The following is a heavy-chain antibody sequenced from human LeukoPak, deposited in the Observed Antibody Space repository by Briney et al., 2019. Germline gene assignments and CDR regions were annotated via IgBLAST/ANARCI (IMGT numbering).Heavy chain of an antibody. V-gene: IGHV1-69*01. CDR3: ARGWDSSSWYNNWFDP. Sequence: SVKVSCKASGGTLSSYAISWVRQAPRQGLEWMGGIIPIFGTANYAQKFQGRVTITADESTSTAYMELSSLRSEDTAVHYCARGWDSSSWYNNWFDPWGQGPLVTVSS. D-gene: IGHD6-13*01. CDR2: IIPIFGTA. CDR1: GGTLSSYA. J-gene: IGHJ5*02.